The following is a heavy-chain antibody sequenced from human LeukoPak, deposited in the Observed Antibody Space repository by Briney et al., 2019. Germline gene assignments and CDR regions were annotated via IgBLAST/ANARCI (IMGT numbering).Heavy chain of an antibody. CDR3: ARPGYSAYDGDY. J-gene: IGHJ4*02. V-gene: IGHV3-21*01. Sequence: GGSLRLSCAASGFTLSSYSMNWVRQAPGKGLEWVSSISSGSRNIYYAGSVKGRFTISRDNAKNSLYLQMNSLRAEDTAVYYCARPGYSAYDGDYWGQGTLVTVSS. CDR2: ISSGSRNI. CDR1: GFTLSSYS. D-gene: IGHD5-12*01.